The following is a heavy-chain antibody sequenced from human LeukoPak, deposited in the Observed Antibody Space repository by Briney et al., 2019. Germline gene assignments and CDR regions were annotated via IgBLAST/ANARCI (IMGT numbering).Heavy chain of an antibody. CDR3: AGDRRYYDSSDFLRGDFDY. D-gene: IGHD3-22*01. Sequence: SETLSLTCTVSSDAISIGGYYLSWIRHPPRKRLVSTGGIYQLGSTHYNPSLKSRVTMSVDTSKNQISLKLSSVTAADTAVYYCAGDRRYYDSSDFLRGDFDYWGQGTLVTVSS. CDR2: IYQLGST. CDR1: SDAISIGGYY. J-gene: IGHJ4*02. V-gene: IGHV4-31*03.